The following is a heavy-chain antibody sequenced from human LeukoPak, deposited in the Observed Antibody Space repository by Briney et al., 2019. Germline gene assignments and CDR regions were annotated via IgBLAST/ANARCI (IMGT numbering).Heavy chain of an antibody. Sequence: GGSLRLSCAASGFTFSTYRMSWVRQAPGKGLEWVANIKQDGSEKYYVDSVKGRFTISRDNAKNSLYLQMNSLRAEDTAVYYCASRAHFWSGPGGWGQGTPVTVSS. J-gene: IGHJ4*02. CDR1: GFTFSTYR. CDR2: IKQDGSEK. D-gene: IGHD3-3*02. CDR3: ASRAHFWSGPGG. V-gene: IGHV3-7*01.